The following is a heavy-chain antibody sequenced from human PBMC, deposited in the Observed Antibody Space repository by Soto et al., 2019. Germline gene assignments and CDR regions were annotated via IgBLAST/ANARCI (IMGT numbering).Heavy chain of an antibody. CDR2: IWYDGSNK. CDR1: GFTFSSYG. D-gene: IGHD3-3*01. J-gene: IGHJ4*02. CDR3: ARDQGYYDFWSGTDY. V-gene: IGHV3-33*01. Sequence: QVQLVESGGGVVQPGRSLRLSCAASGFTFSSYGMHWVRQAPGKGLEWVAVIWYDGSNKYYADSVKGRFTISRDNSKNTLYLQMYSLRAEDTAVYYCARDQGYYDFWSGTDYWGQGTLVTVSS.